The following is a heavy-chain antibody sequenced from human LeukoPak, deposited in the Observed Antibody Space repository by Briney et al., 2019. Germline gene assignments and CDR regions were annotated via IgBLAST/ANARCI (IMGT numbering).Heavy chain of an antibody. Sequence: PGGSLRLSCAASEFTFSSYGMHWVRQAPGKGLEWVAVIWYDGSKKYCADSVKGRFAISRDNSKNTLYLQMNSLRAEDTAVYYCARDSRPWNDYYYGLDVWGQGTTVTVSS. CDR1: EFTFSSYG. CDR3: ARDSRPWNDYYYGLDV. J-gene: IGHJ6*02. D-gene: IGHD1-1*01. V-gene: IGHV3-33*01. CDR2: IWYDGSKK.